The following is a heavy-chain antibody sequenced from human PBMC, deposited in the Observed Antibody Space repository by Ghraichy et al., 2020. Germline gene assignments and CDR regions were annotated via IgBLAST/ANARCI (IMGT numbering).Heavy chain of an antibody. CDR2: ISSSSSYI. CDR3: ATLGYCSGGSCRGAYYYGMDV. J-gene: IGHJ6*02. CDR1: GFTFSSYS. D-gene: IGHD2-15*01. Sequence: GGSLRLSCAASGFTFSSYSMNWVRQAPGKGLEWVSSISSSSSYIYYADSVKGRFTISRDNAKNSLYLQMNSLRAEDTAVYYCATLGYCSGGSCRGAYYYGMDVWGQGTTVTVSS. V-gene: IGHV3-21*01.